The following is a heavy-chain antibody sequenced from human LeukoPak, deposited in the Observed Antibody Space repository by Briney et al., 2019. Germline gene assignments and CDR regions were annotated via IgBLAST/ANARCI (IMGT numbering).Heavy chain of an antibody. CDR3: ARDTFMVRGVIITGRFDY. CDR1: GYTFTSYG. J-gene: IGHJ4*02. V-gene: IGHV1-18*01. CDR2: ISAYNGNT. Sequence: ASVTVSCKASGYTFTSYGISWVRQAPGQGLEWMGWISAYNGNTNYAQKLQGRVTMTTDTSTSTAYMELRSLRSDDTAVYYCARDTFMVRGVIITGRFDYWGQGTLVTVSS. D-gene: IGHD3-10*01.